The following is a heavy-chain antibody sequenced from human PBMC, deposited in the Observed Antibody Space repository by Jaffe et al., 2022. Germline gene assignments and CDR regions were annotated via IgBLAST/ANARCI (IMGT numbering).Heavy chain of an antibody. CDR2: IYYSGST. CDR1: GGSISSYY. J-gene: IGHJ4*02. V-gene: IGHV4-59*01. D-gene: IGHD3-22*01. Sequence: QVQLQESGPGLVKPSETLSLTCTVSGGSISSYYWSWIRQPPGKGLEWIGYIYYSGSTNYNPSLKSRVTISVDTSKNQFSLKLSSVTAADTAVYYCARDFHDSSGFDYWGQGTLVTVSS. CDR3: ARDFHDSSGFDY.